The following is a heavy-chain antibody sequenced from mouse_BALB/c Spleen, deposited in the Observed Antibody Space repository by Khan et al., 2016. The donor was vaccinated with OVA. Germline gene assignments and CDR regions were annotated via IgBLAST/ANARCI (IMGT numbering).Heavy chain of an antibody. CDR2: INPSNGDT. V-gene: IGHV1-18*01. CDR1: GYTFTDYN. D-gene: IGHD2-10*02. Sequence: VQLQQSGPELVKPGASVKIPCKASGYTFTDYNMDWVKQSRGKSLEWIGDINPSNGDTIYNQKFKGKATLTVDKSSSTAYMELRSLTSEDTAVYYCTRSRYGTYGYWGQGTTLTVSS. CDR3: TRSRYGTYGY. J-gene: IGHJ2*01.